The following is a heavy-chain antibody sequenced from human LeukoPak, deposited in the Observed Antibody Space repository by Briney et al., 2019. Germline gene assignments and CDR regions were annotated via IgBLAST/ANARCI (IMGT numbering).Heavy chain of an antibody. CDR2: IYSGGNT. CDR3: ARGCRACVTVVRGVVITRDQAFDM. CDR1: GFTASSNY. V-gene: IGHV3-53*05. D-gene: IGHD3-10*01. J-gene: IGHJ3*02. Sequence: GSLSLSWAASGFTASSNYMRWVRDAPGQGLGWGSVIYSGGNTYYADSVKGRFTISRDTSKNTLYLQMNSLRAEDTDVYYCARGCRACVTVVRGVVITRDQAFDMWGQGTMVTVSS.